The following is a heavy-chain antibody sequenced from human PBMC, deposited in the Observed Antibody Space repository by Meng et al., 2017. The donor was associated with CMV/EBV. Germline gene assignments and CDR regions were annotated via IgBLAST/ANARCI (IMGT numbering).Heavy chain of an antibody. Sequence: GESLMISCAASGFTFDDYTMHWVRQAPGKGLEWVSLISWDGGSTYYADSVKGRFTISRDNSKNSLYLQMNSLRTEDTALYYCAKDQDIVATGGAFDYWGQGTLVTVSS. CDR2: ISWDGGST. J-gene: IGHJ4*02. CDR3: AKDQDIVATGGAFDY. D-gene: IGHD5-12*01. CDR1: GFTFDDYT. V-gene: IGHV3-43*01.